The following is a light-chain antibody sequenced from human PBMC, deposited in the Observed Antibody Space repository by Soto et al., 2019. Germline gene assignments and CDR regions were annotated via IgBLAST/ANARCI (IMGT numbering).Light chain of an antibody. CDR2: DVS. CDR1: SSVVGGYNY. J-gene: IGLJ2*01. CDR3: SSYTSSSTLVV. Sequence: QSVLTQPASVSGSPGQSITISCTGTSSVVGGYNYVSWYRQHPGKAPKLMIYDVSNRPSGVSNRFSGSKSGNTASLTISGLQAEDEADYYCSSYTSSSTLVVFGGGTKLTVL. V-gene: IGLV2-14*01.